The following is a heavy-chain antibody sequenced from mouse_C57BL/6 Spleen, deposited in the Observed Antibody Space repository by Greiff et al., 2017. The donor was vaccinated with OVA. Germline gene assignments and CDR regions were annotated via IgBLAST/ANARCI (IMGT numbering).Heavy chain of an antibody. J-gene: IGHJ4*01. D-gene: IGHD1-1*01. V-gene: IGHV1-39*01. Sequence: EVQLQQSGPELVKPGASVKISCKASGYSFTAYNMNWVKQSHGKSLEWIGVINPNYGNTNSNQKFKGKATLTVDQSSSTAYMQLNSLTSEDSAVYYCASRGYYGMINAMDYWGQGTSVTVAS. CDR3: ASRGYYGMINAMDY. CDR2: INPNYGNT. CDR1: GYSFTAYN.